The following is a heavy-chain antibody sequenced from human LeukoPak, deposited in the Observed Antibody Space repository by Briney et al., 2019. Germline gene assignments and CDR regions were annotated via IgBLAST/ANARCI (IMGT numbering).Heavy chain of an antibody. CDR2: ISGSGGST. D-gene: IGHD4-17*01. J-gene: IGHJ4*02. CDR1: GFTFSSYG. Sequence: PGGSLRLSCAASGFTFSSYGMSWVRQAPGKGLEWVSSISGSGGSTYYADSVKGRLTIPRDNSKNTLYLQMNSLRAEDTAVYYCAKRHGDYVYLDYWGQGTLVTVSS. CDR3: AKRHGDYVYLDY. V-gene: IGHV3-23*01.